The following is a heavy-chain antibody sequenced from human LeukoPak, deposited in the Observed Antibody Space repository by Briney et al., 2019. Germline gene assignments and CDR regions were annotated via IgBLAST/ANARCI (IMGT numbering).Heavy chain of an antibody. CDR3: AKGSGLQLVWYFYY. Sequence: PGRSLRLSCAASGFTFYAYAMHWVPQAPGKGLGGGLGISWISGSVGSADSVKRPLTICRDNATNSLYLQMSRLRAEGMALYYCAKGSGLQLVWYFYYWGQGTLVTVSS. V-gene: IGHV3-9*03. J-gene: IGHJ4*02. CDR1: GFTFYAYA. CDR2: ISWISGSV. D-gene: IGHD6-13*01.